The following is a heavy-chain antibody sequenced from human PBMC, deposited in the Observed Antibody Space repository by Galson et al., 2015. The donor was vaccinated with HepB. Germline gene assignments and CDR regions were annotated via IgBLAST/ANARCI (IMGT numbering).Heavy chain of an antibody. CDR3: ARDLRHCTGGECYTGSGAFDL. CDR2: MTNSAGSM. CDR1: GFNFSDDT. J-gene: IGHJ3*01. V-gene: IGHV3-21*01. Sequence: SLRLSCAASGFNFSDDTMNWVRQAPGQGLEWVCSMTNSAGSMHYADSVKGRFTISRDNAKNSLFLEMNSLRADDTAMYYCARDLRHCTGGECYTGSGAFDLWGQGTMVTVSS. D-gene: IGHD2-8*02.